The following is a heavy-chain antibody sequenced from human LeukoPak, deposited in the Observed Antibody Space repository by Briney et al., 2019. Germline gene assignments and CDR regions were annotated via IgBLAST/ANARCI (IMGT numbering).Heavy chain of an antibody. D-gene: IGHD5-12*01. CDR1: GVSLSCGGYY. V-gene: IGHV4-31*03. Sequence: AQTLSLTCTVSGVSLSCGGYYWSWLRQHPGKGLEWIGYIYYSGSTYYNPSLKSRVTISVDTSKNQFSLKLSSVTAADTAVYYCARGAWSGYDYYFDYWGQGTLVTVSS. CDR2: IYYSGST. CDR3: ARGAWSGYDYYFDY. J-gene: IGHJ4*02.